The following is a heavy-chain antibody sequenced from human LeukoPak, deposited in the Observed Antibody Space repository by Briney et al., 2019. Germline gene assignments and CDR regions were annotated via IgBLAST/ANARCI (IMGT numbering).Heavy chain of an antibody. D-gene: IGHD6-19*01. CDR1: GGSISSYY. Sequence: SETLSLTCTVSGGSISSYYWSWIRQPPGKGLEWIGYIYYSGSTNYNPSLKSRVTISVDTSKNQFSLKLSSVTAADTAVYYCARAGYSSGRHLGYWGQGTLVTVSS. CDR2: IYYSGST. V-gene: IGHV4-59*08. CDR3: ARAGYSSGRHLGY. J-gene: IGHJ4*02.